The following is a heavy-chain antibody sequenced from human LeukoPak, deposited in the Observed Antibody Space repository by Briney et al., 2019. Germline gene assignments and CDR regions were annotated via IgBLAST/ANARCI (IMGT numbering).Heavy chain of an antibody. CDR1: GGTFTSYA. CDR3: ARDPSYSYGIFDY. V-gene: IGHV1-69*04. J-gene: IGHJ4*02. CDR2: IIPILGIA. Sequence: SVKVSCKASGGTFTSYAISWVRQAPGQGLEWMGRIIPILGIANYAQKFQGRVTITADKSTSTAYMGLSSLRSEDTAVYYCARDPSYSYGIFDYWGQGTLVTVSS. D-gene: IGHD5-18*01.